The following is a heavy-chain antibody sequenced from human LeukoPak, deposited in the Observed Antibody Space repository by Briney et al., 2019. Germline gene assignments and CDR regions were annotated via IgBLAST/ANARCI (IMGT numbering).Heavy chain of an antibody. V-gene: IGHV1-2*02. CDR1: GYTFTGYY. Sequence: ASVKVSCKSSGYTFTGYYLHWVRQAPGQGLEWMGWIYPKTGGTSYAQKFQGRVTMTRDTSISTAYMELIGLRSDDTAVYYCAGPWDQVGFDPWGQGTLVSVSS. D-gene: IGHD1-26*01. J-gene: IGHJ5*02. CDR2: IYPKTGGT. CDR3: AGPWDQVGFDP.